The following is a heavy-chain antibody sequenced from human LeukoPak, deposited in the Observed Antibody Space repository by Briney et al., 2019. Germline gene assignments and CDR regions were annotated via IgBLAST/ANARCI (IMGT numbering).Heavy chain of an antibody. CDR2: INGDGRDT. V-gene: IGHV3-7*01. J-gene: IGHJ4*02. CDR3: ARGVSSAIDY. Sequence: GGSLRLSCAASDFSFSTYWMNWVRQAPGKGLEWVANINGDGRDTYYVGSVRGRFTISRDNADNSLYLQMNSLRGDDTAVYYCARGVSSAIDYWGQGTLVTVSS. CDR1: DFSFSTYW. D-gene: IGHD3-22*01.